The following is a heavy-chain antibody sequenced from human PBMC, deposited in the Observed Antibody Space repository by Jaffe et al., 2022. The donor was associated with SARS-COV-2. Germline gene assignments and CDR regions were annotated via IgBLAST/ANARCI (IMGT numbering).Heavy chain of an antibody. V-gene: IGHV3-23*01. CDR1: GFTFSGYA. Sequence: EVQVLESGGGFVQPGGSLRLSCAASGFTFSGYAMGWVRQTPGKGLEWVSSISSNGGRTYYADSMKGRFTISRDNSKNMVYLQMNSLRAEDTAVYFCAKGPYSDSSEWFDPWGQGTLVTVSS. CDR2: ISSNGGRT. J-gene: IGHJ5*02. D-gene: IGHD6-6*01. CDR3: AKGPYSDSSEWFDP.